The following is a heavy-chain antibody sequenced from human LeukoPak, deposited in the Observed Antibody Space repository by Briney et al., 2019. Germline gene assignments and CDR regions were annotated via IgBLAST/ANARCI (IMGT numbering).Heavy chain of an antibody. CDR3: ARSQGYSYGSSY. CDR1: GYTFINYY. J-gene: IGHJ4*02. V-gene: IGHV1-69*13. Sequence: ASVKVSCKASGYTFINYYMHWVRQAPGQGLEWMGGIVPILGTANYAQKFQGRVTITADDSTGTAYMELTSLRSADTAVYYCARSQGYSYGSSYWGQGTLVTVSS. D-gene: IGHD5-18*01. CDR2: IVPILGTA.